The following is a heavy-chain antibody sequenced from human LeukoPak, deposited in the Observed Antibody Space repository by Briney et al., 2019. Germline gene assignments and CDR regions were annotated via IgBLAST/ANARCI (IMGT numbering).Heavy chain of an antibody. V-gene: IGHV4-4*02. CDR2: IYHSGST. Sequence: SETLSLTCAVSGGSISSSNWWSWVRQPPGKGLEWIGEIYHSGSTNYNPSLKSRVTISVDKSKNQFSLKLSSVTAADTAVYYCARDPLYCTDGVCYRNFDYWGQGTLVTVSS. D-gene: IGHD2-8*01. CDR1: GGSISSSNW. J-gene: IGHJ4*02. CDR3: ARDPLYCTDGVCYRNFDY.